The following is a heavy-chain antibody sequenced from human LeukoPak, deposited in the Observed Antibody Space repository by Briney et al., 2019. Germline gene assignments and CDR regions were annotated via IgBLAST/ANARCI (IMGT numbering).Heavy chain of an antibody. J-gene: IGHJ4*02. D-gene: IGHD3-10*01. CDR2: IYYSGST. CDR3: ARGMSMVRGVIGD. V-gene: IGHV4-30-4*01. Sequence: PSQTLSLTCTVSGGSTSSGDYYWSWIRQPPGKGLEWIGYIYYSGSTYYNPSLKSRVTISVDTSKNQFSLKLSSVTAADTAVYYCARGMSMVRGVIGDWGQGTLVTVSS. CDR1: GGSTSSGDYY.